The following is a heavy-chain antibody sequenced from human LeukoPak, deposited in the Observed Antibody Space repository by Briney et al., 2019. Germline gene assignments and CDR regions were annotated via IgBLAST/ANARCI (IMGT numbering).Heavy chain of an antibody. V-gene: IGHV3-21*01. Sequence: PGGSLRLSCAASGFTFGLSGMTWVRRAPGKGLEWVSLIDSNSNFMNYADSVKGRFTISRDNAKNSLYLQMNSLRAEDTAVYYCARDRPTYSSSWYDDYWGQGTLVTVSS. CDR2: IDSNSNFM. CDR1: GFTFGLSG. D-gene: IGHD6-13*01. CDR3: ARDRPTYSSSWYDDY. J-gene: IGHJ4*02.